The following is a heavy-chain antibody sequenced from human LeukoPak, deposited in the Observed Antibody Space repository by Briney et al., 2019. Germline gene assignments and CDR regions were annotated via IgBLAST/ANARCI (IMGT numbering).Heavy chain of an antibody. CDR2: TKEDGSET. CDR3: ARDDSTGYLYLDY. CDR1: GFTFGSYW. D-gene: IGHD3-22*01. J-gene: IGHJ4*02. Sequence: GGSMRLSCAASGFTFGSYWMSWVRHAPGKGLEWVANTKEDGSETYYVDSVKGRFTISRDNAKNALYLQMNSLRGEDTAVYYCARDDSTGYLYLDYWGQGSLVTVSS. V-gene: IGHV3-7*01.